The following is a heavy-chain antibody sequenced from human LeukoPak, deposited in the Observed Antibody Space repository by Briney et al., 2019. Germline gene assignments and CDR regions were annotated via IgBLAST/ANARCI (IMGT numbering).Heavy chain of an antibody. D-gene: IGHD4-17*01. Sequence: GGSLRLSCAASGFTFSSYWMSWVRQAPGKGLEWVANIKQDGSEKYYVDSVKGRFTISRDNAKNSLYLQMNSLRAEDTAVYYCARDYSDYGDYFDYWGQGTLVTDSS. CDR1: GFTFSSYW. CDR3: ARDYSDYGDYFDY. V-gene: IGHV3-7*03. J-gene: IGHJ4*02. CDR2: IKQDGSEK.